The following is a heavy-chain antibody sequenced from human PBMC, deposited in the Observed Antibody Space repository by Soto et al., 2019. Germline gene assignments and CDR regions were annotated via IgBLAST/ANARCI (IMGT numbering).Heavy chain of an antibody. J-gene: IGHJ3*02. CDR3: AFSGYGGNTYAFDI. CDR2: INPNSGGT. D-gene: IGHD4-17*01. Sequence: ASVKVSCKASGYTFTGYYMHWVRQAPGQGLEWMGWINPNSGGTNYAQKFQGWVTMTRDTSINTAYMELSRLRSDDTAVYYCAFSGYGGNTYAFDIWGQGTMVTVSS. CDR1: GYTFTGYY. V-gene: IGHV1-2*04.